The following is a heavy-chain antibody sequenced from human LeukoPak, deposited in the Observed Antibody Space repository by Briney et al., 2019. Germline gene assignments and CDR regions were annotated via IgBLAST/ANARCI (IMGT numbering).Heavy chain of an antibody. D-gene: IGHD1-26*01. CDR2: ILTSGTT. CDR1: NGSIRSSH. V-gene: IGHV4-4*09. J-gene: IGHJ4*02. CDR3: ARLRVSGSYLYYFDY. Sequence: SETRSLTGTVSNGSIRSSHWGWVGKPPGKGLSGIGYILTSGTTNYNPSLQSRLTISVDTSKNQFTLKLSSVTAADTAVYYCARLRVSGSYLYYFDYWGQGTLVTVSS.